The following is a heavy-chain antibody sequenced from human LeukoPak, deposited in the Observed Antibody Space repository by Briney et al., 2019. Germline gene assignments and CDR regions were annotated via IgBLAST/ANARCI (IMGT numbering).Heavy chain of an antibody. CDR2: ISGSGGST. D-gene: IGHD3-10*02. Sequence: GGSLRLSCAASGFTFSSNAMSWVRQAPGKGLEWVSAISGSGGSTYYADSVKGRFTISRDNSKNTLYLQMSSLRAEDTAVYYCAKLGVRGVITPIDYWGQGTLVTVSS. CDR3: AKLGVRGVITPIDY. V-gene: IGHV3-23*01. J-gene: IGHJ4*02. CDR1: GFTFSSNA.